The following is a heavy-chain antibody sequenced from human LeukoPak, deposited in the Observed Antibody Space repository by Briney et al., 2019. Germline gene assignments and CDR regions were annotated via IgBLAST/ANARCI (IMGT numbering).Heavy chain of an antibody. V-gene: IGHV3-11*01. CDR1: GFTFSDYY. J-gene: IGHJ4*02. Sequence: GGSLRLSCAASGFTFSDYYMAWIRQAPGKGLEWISYITDSGSNTCYADSVKGRFTISRDNARNSLYLQMNSLRAEDTAVYYCARDLAVAGYWGQGTVVAVSS. CDR3: ARDLAVAGY. D-gene: IGHD6-19*01. CDR2: ITDSGSNT.